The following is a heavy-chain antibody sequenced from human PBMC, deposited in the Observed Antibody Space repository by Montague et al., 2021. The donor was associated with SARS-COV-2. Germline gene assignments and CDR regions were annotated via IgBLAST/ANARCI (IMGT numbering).Heavy chain of an antibody. V-gene: IGHV3-23*01. CDR2: ISISDGNT. D-gene: IGHD6-13*01. CDR3: AKDRQLVGDDAFDI. Sequence: SLRLSCAASGFTFSSYSINWVRQAPGKGLEWVSTISISDGNTYYADSVKGRFTISRDKSKNTLYLQMNSLRAEDTAVYYCAKDRQLVGDDAFDIWGQGTMVTVSS. J-gene: IGHJ3*02. CDR1: GFTFSSYS.